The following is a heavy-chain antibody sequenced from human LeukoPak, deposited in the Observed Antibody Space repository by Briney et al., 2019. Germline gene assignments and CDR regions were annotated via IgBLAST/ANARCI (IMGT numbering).Heavy chain of an antibody. CDR3: ARMIVVVTAPSYYFDY. Sequence: GASVKVSCKASGGTFGGYAISWVRQAPGQGLEWMGGIIPIFGTANYAQKFQGRVTITTDESTSTAYMELSSLRSEDTAVYYCARMIVVVTAPSYYFDYWGQGTLVTVSS. V-gene: IGHV1-69*05. CDR2: IIPIFGTA. J-gene: IGHJ4*02. CDR1: GGTFGGYA. D-gene: IGHD2-21*02.